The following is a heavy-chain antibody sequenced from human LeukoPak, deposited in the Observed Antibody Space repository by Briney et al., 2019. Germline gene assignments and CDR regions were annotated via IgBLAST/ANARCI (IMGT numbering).Heavy chain of an antibody. Sequence: TGGSLRLSCAASGFTFRSSGMNWVRQAPGKGLEWLSFMSSNGSTIWYADSGKGRFTNSTNNANTLLYRQMNSLRTEDTAVENCASARYFDYWGQGTLVTVSS. CDR1: GFTFRSSG. CDR3: ASARYFDY. J-gene: IGHJ4*02. CDR2: MSSNGSTI. V-gene: IGHV3-48*03.